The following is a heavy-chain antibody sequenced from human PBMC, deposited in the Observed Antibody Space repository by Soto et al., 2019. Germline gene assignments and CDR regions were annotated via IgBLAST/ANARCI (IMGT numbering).Heavy chain of an antibody. J-gene: IGHJ1*01. CDR1: GGTFSSYA. CDR3: ARSLKGPKVAATPAEYFQH. CDR2: IIPIFGTA. Sequence: QVQLVQSGAEVKKPGSSVKVSCKASGGTFSSYAISWVRQAPGQGLEWMGGIIPIFGTANYAQKFQGRVTITADESTSTAYMELSSLRSEDTAVYYCARSLKGPKVAATPAEYFQHWGQGTLVTVSS. V-gene: IGHV1-69*01. D-gene: IGHD2-15*01.